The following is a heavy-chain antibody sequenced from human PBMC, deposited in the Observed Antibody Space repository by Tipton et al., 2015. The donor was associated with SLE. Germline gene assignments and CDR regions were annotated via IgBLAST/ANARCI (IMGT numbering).Heavy chain of an antibody. CDR3: ASIGPIYYYYYGMDV. V-gene: IGHV4-34*01. Sequence: TLSLTCAVYGGSFSGYYWSWIRQPPGKGLEWIGEINHSGSTNYNPSLKSRVTISVDTSKNQFSLKLSSVTAADTAVYYCASIGPIYYYYYGMDVWGQGTTVTVPS. CDR1: GGSFSGYY. J-gene: IGHJ6*02. CDR2: INHSGST.